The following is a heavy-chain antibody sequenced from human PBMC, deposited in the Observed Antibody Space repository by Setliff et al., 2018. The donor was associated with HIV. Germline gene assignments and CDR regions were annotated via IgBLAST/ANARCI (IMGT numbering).Heavy chain of an antibody. Sequence: PSETLSLTCTVSGGSISSSSYYWGWIRQPPGKGLEWIGSIFNDGRTYYNPSLKSRVTISVDRSKNQFSLKLSSVTAADTAVYYCARRGDFFYYAMDVWGQGTTVTVSS. V-gene: IGHV4-39*07. CDR2: IFNDGRT. CDR3: ARRGDFFYYAMDV. J-gene: IGHJ6*02. CDR1: GGSISSSSYY.